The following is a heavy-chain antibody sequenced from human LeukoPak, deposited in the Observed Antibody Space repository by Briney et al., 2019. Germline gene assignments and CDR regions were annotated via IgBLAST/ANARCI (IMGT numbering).Heavy chain of an antibody. CDR1: GYSISSGYQ. J-gene: IGHJ4*02. CDR2: IYQSGST. CDR3: ARASTTFDD. D-gene: IGHD1-14*01. V-gene: IGHV4-38-2*02. Sequence: SETLSLTCTVSGYSISSGYQWGWLRQPPGKGLEWIGNIYQSGSTYYNPSLKSRVTISVDTSKNQFSLKLNSVTAADTAVYFCARASTTFDDWGQGTLVTVSS.